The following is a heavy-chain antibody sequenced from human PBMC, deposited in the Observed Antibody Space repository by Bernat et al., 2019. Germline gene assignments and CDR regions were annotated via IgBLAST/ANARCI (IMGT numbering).Heavy chain of an antibody. CDR1: GFTFSSYA. Sequence: EVQLLESGGGLVQPGGSLRLSCAASGFTFSSYAMSWVRQAPGKGLEWVSAISGSGGSTYYADSVKGRFTISRDNSTNTLYLQMNSLRAEDTAVYYCAKDQLASQYYYYGMDVWGQGTTVTVSS. D-gene: IGHD2-2*01. J-gene: IGHJ6*02. V-gene: IGHV3-23*01. CDR3: AKDQLASQYYYYGMDV. CDR2: ISGSGGST.